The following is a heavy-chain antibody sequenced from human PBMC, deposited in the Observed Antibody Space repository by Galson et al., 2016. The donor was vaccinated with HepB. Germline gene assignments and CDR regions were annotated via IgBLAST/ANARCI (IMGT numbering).Heavy chain of an antibody. J-gene: IGHJ4*02. CDR3: ARRTLQPSFDY. Sequence: SETLSLTCTVSGDSISIRGYYWAWIRQPPGKGLEWIGSIYYSGNTYNNPSLKTRVSMSVDTSKNHFSLELSSVTAADTAVYYCARRTLQPSFDYWGQGTPVGVSS. V-gene: IGHV4-39*02. CDR2: IYYSGNT. CDR1: GDSISIRGYY. D-gene: IGHD1-14*01.